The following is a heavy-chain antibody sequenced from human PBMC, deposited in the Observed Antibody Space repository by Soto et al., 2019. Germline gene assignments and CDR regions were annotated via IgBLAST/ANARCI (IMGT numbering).Heavy chain of an antibody. J-gene: IGHJ4*02. CDR3: AKIEMDSIK. V-gene: IGHV4-31*03. D-gene: IGHD2-15*01. Sequence: PSETLSLTCSVSGASIRSGGYYWTWLRQSPGKGLEWIGHIYYTGSTFYSPSLKSRLTISLDTSKNQSSLDLRSVTAADTAMYYCAKIEMDSIKWGRGTLVTVSS. CDR1: GASIRSGGYY. CDR2: IYYTGST.